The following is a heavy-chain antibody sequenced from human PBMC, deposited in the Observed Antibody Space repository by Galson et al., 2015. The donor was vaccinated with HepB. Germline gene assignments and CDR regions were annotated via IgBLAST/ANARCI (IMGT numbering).Heavy chain of an antibody. V-gene: IGHV3-9*01. Sequence: SLRLSCAVSGFTLEDYVFHWVRQVPGRGLEWISGISSNSATIGYADSVKGRFTISRDNAKNSLFLEINSLRLDDTALYYCATSGGSFDYWGQGTLVTVSS. CDR3: ATSGGSFDY. CDR1: GFTLEDYV. CDR2: ISSNSATI. D-gene: IGHD2-15*01. J-gene: IGHJ4*02.